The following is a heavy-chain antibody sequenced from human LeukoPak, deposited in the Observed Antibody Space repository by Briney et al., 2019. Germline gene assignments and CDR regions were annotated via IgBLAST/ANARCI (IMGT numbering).Heavy chain of an antibody. V-gene: IGHV4-59*01. CDR1: GGSISSYY. D-gene: IGHD3-10*01. CDR3: ARGRSGTHY. J-gene: IGHJ4*02. CDR2: IYYSGST. Sequence: SETLSLTCTVSGGSISSYYWSWIRQPPGKGLEWIGYIYYSGSTNYNPSLKSRVTISVDTSKNQFSLKLSSVTAAGTAVYYCARGRSGTHYWGQGTLVTVSS.